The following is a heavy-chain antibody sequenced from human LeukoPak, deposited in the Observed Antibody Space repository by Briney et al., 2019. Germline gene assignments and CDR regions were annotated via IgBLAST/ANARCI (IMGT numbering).Heavy chain of an antibody. CDR2: INNSGTT. J-gene: IGHJ4*02. V-gene: IGHV4-34*01. Sequence: PSETLSFTCAVYGGSFTGYYWSWIRQPPGRGLEWIGEINNSGTTNYNPSLKSRVTISVDTSKNQFSLKLSSVTAADTAVYYCARGPYCSGGSCSVGFDYWGQGTLVTVSS. D-gene: IGHD2-15*01. CDR3: ARGPYCSGGSCSVGFDY. CDR1: GGSFTGYY.